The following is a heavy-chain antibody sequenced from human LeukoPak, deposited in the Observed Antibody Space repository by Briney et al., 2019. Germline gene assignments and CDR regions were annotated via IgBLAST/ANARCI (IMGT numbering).Heavy chain of an antibody. CDR3: ARGTYYDFWSADY. D-gene: IGHD3-3*01. V-gene: IGHV3-30*03. CDR1: GFTFSSYG. Sequence: GRSLRLSCAASGFTFSSYGMHWVRQAPGKGLEWVAVISYDGSNKYYADSVKGRFTISRDNSKNTLYLQMNSLRPDDTAVYYCARGTYYDFWSADYWGQGTLVTVSS. J-gene: IGHJ4*02. CDR2: ISYDGSNK.